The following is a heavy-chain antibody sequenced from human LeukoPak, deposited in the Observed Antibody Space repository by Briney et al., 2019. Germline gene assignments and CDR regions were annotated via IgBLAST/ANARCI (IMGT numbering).Heavy chain of an antibody. D-gene: IGHD6-19*01. CDR3: ARFDRSGWSGPDAFDI. CDR2: IKQDGSEK. J-gene: IGHJ3*02. Sequence: GGSLRLSCADSGFTFSSYWMSWVRQAPGKGLEWVANIKQDGSEKYYVDSVKGRFTISRDNAKNSLYLQMNSLRVEDTAVYYCARFDRSGWSGPDAFDIWGQGTMVTVSS. V-gene: IGHV3-7*01. CDR1: GFTFSSYW.